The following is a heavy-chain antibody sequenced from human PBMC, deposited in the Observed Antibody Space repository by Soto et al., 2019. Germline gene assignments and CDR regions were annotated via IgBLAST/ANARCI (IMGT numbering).Heavy chain of an antibody. D-gene: IGHD6-19*01. J-gene: IGHJ4*02. Sequence: EVQLVESGGGLVQPGGSLRLSCAASGFTFSGYSMFWVRQAPGQGLEYVSAINTNGVNTFYAKSVKGRFTISRDNSKNTMSVQIGSLRAEDMAVYYCARGRVEDSSGWATYFDYWGQGTLVTVSS. CDR1: GFTFSGYS. CDR2: INTNGVNT. V-gene: IGHV3-64*01. CDR3: ARGRVEDSSGWATYFDY.